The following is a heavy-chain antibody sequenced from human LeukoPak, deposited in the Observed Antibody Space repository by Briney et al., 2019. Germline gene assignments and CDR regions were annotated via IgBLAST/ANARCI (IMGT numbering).Heavy chain of an antibody. V-gene: IGHV7-4-1*02. CDR3: ARWGYGSGSSPNGGFDP. J-gene: IGHJ5*02. Sequence: GASVKVSCKASGYTFTSYAMNWVRQAPGQGLEWMGWINTNTGNPTYAQGFTGRSVFSLDTSVSTAYLQISSLKAEDTAVYYCARWGYGSGSSPNGGFDPWGQGTLVTVSS. D-gene: IGHD3-10*01. CDR2: INTNTGNP. CDR1: GYTFTSYA.